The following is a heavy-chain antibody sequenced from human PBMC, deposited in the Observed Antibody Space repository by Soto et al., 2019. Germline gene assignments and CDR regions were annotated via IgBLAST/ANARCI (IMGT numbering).Heavy chain of an antibody. CDR1: GYTFTSYA. V-gene: IGHV1-3*04. D-gene: IGHD3-10*01. Sequence: QVQLVQSGAEVKKPGASVKVSCKASGYTFTSYAIHWVRQAPGQRLEWLGWINTGSGNTKFSQNFQGRVTITRDTSAKKGFMELSRLRYEDTAVYYCARRGTVVLPQDWFVPWGQGTLGTVSS. CDR2: INTGSGNT. J-gene: IGHJ5*02. CDR3: ARRGTVVLPQDWFVP.